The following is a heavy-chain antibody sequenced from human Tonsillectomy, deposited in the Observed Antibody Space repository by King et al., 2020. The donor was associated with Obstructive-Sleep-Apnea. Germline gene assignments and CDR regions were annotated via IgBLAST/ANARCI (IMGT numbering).Heavy chain of an antibody. V-gene: IGHV3-21*01. D-gene: IGHD2-21*02. CDR2: ISSSSSYI. CDR1: GFTFSYYG. Sequence: VQLVESGGGLVKPGGSLRLSCAASGFTFSYYGMNWVRQAPGKGLEWVSSISSSSSYIYYADSVKGRFTIARDNAKKSLYLQMNSLRAEDTAVYYCAREVWYFGGGDCYSQGWYYYGMDVWGQGTTVTVSS. J-gene: IGHJ6*02. CDR3: AREVWYFGGGDCYSQGWYYYGMDV.